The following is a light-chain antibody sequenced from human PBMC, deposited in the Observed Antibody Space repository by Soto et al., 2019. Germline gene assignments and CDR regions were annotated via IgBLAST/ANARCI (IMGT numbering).Light chain of an antibody. V-gene: IGLV2-11*01. J-gene: IGLJ1*01. CDR1: SSDVGGYNY. Sequence: QSALTQPRSVSGSPGQSVTISCTGTSSDVGGYNYVSWYQQHPGKAPKLMIYDVSKRPSGVPDRFSGSKSGNTASLTLSGLQAEDEADYYCCSYAGSYVFGTGTKVTVL. CDR3: CSYAGSYV. CDR2: DVS.